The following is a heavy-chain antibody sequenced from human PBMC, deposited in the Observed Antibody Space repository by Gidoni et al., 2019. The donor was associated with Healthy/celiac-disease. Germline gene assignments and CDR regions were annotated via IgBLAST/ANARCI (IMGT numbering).Heavy chain of an antibody. CDR2: IIPIFGTA. CDR1: GGTFSSYA. V-gene: IGHV1-69*01. CDR3: ASPGGLRKDYDFWSVYGMDV. Sequence: QVQLVQSGAAVKKPGSSVKVSCKASGGTFSSYAISWVRQAPGQGLEWMGGIIPIFGTANYAQKFQGRVTITADESTSTAYMELSSLRSEDTAVYYCASPGGLRKDYDFWSVYGMDVWGQGTTVTVSS. D-gene: IGHD3-3*01. J-gene: IGHJ6*02.